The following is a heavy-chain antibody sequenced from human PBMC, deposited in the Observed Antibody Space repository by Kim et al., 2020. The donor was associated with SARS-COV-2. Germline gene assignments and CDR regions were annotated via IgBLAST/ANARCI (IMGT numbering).Heavy chain of an antibody. D-gene: IGHD3-10*01. CDR1: GGSISSSNW. CDR3: ARVKPGGIWFGESNYPLDY. J-gene: IGHJ4*02. V-gene: IGHV4-4*02. CDR2: IYHSGST. Sequence: SETLSLTCAVSGGSISSSNWWSWVRQPPGKGLEWIGEIYHSGSTNYNPSLKSRVTISVDKSKNQFSLKLSSVTAADTAVYYCARVKPGGIWFGESNYPLDYWGQGTLVTVSS.